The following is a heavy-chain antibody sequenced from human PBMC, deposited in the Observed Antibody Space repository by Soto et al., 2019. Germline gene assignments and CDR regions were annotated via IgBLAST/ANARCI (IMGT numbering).Heavy chain of an antibody. CDR2: IIPIFGTA. J-gene: IGHJ6*02. CDR1: GGTFSSYA. D-gene: IGHD2-2*01. Sequence: GASVKVSCKASGGTFSSYAISWVRQAPGQGLEWMGGIIPIFGTANYAQKFQGRVTITADESTSTAYMELSSLRSEDTAVYYCARASHRYCSSTSCHGYGMDVWGQGPTVTVSS. V-gene: IGHV1-69*13. CDR3: ARASHRYCSSTSCHGYGMDV.